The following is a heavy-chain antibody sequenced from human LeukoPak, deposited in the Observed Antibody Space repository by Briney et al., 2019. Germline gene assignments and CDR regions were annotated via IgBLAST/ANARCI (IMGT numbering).Heavy chain of an antibody. Sequence: GASVKVSCKASGYTFTSYGISWVRQAPGQGLEWMGWISAYNGNTNYAQKPQGRVTMTTDTSASTAYMELSSLRSEDTAVYYCARDQDSFDYWGQGTLVTVSS. V-gene: IGHV1-18*01. CDR1: GYTFTSYG. J-gene: IGHJ4*02. CDR3: ARDQDSFDY. CDR2: ISAYNGNT.